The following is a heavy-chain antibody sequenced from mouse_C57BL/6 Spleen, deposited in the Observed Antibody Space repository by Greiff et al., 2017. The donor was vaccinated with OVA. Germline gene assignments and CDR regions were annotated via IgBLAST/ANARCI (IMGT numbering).Heavy chain of an antibody. CDR3: ARLYDYDGAWFAY. V-gene: IGHV1-26*01. D-gene: IGHD2-4*01. CDR2: INTNNGGT. J-gene: IGHJ3*01. Sequence: EVQLQQSGPELVKPGASVKISCKASGYTFTDYYMNWVKQSHGKSLEWIGDINTNNGGTSYNQKFKGKATLTVDKSSSTAYMELRSLTSEDSAVYYCARLYDYDGAWFAYWGQGTLVTVSA. CDR1: GYTFTDYY.